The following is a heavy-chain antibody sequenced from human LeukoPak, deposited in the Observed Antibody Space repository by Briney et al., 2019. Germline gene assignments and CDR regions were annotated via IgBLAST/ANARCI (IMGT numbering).Heavy chain of an antibody. CDR2: IDHSGST. D-gene: IGHD3-22*01. CDR3: ARDFGDYYDTSPYYYYMDV. CDR1: GYSISSGYY. V-gene: IGHV4-38-2*02. J-gene: IGHJ6*03. Sequence: SETLSLTCSVSGYSISSGYYWGWIRQPPGKGLEWIGSIDHSGSTYYNPSLKSRVTISVVTSKNQFSLKLRSVTAADTAVYYCARDFGDYYDTSPYYYYMDVWGKGTTVTISS.